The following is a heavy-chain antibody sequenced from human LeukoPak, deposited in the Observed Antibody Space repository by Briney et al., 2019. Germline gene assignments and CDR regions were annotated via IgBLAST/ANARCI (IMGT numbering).Heavy chain of an antibody. Sequence: ASVKVSCKASGYTFTGYYMHWVRQAPGQGLEWMGWINPNSGGTNYAQKFQGRVTMTRDTSISTAYMELSRLRSDDTAVYYCARDRIAAAGFSHYYMDVWGKGTTVTVSS. CDR1: GYTFTGYY. CDR3: ARDRIAAAGFSHYYMDV. J-gene: IGHJ6*03. V-gene: IGHV1-2*02. D-gene: IGHD6-13*01. CDR2: INPNSGGT.